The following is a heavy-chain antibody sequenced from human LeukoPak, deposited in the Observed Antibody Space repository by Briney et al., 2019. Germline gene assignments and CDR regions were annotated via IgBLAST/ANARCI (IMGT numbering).Heavy chain of an antibody. Sequence: SETLSLTCAVSGGSISSGGYSWSWIRQPPGKGLEWIGYIYHSGSTYYNPSLKSRVTISVDRSKNQFSLKLSSVTAADTAVYYCARGGDTAMALSVAFDIWGQGTMVTVSS. CDR1: GGSISSGGYS. J-gene: IGHJ3*02. CDR2: IYHSGST. CDR3: ARGGDTAMALSVAFDI. V-gene: IGHV4-30-2*01. D-gene: IGHD5-18*01.